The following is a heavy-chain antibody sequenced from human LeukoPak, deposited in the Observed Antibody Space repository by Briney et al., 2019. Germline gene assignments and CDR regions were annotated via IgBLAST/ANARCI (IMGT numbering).Heavy chain of an antibody. V-gene: IGHV3-43*02. D-gene: IGHD3-10*01. CDR1: GFNFDDYA. CDR3: AKAMGRGYLGGVFDI. CDR2: ISVDGDST. J-gene: IGHJ3*02. Sequence: GGSLRLSCAASGFNFDDYAMHWVRQAPGKGLEWVSLISVDGDSTYYADSVKGRFTISRDNSKNSLYLQMNSLRAEDNGLYYCAKAMGRGYLGGVFDIWGQGTMVTVSS.